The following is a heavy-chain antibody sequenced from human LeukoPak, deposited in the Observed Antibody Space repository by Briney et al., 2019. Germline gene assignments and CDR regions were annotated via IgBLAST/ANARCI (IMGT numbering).Heavy chain of an antibody. CDR2: VSPSHTTR. V-gene: IGHV1-18*01. D-gene: IGHD3-22*01. CDR3: AAVVVGRGWWFDP. J-gene: IGHJ5*02. CDR1: GYTFRQYS. Sequence: GASVIVSCKASGYTFRQYSISWVRQAPGKGLEWMGWVSPSHTTRVYAQQFQGRVTMTADTNTNTVSMELRSLRSDDTAVYYCAAVVVGRGWWFDPWGQGTLVTVSS.